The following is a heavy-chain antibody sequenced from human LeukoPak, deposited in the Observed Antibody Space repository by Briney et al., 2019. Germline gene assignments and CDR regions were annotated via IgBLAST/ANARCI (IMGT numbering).Heavy chain of an antibody. D-gene: IGHD5-24*01. V-gene: IGHV3-49*04. CDR1: GFTFGDYA. CDR3: TRVFGEMATIKGHYYYYYMDV. J-gene: IGHJ6*03. CDR2: IRSKAYGGTT. Sequence: GGSLRLSCTASGFTFGDYAMSWVRQAPGKGLEWVGFIRSKAYGGTTEYAASVKGRFTISRDDSKSIAYLQMNSLKTEDTAVYYCTRVFGEMATIKGHYYYYYMDVWGKGTTVTISS.